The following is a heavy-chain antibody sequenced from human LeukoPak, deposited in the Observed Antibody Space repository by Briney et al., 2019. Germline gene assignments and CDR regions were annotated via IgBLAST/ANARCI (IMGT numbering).Heavy chain of an antibody. V-gene: IGHV4-4*02. CDR1: GGSISSSNW. D-gene: IGHD3-10*01. J-gene: IGHJ6*02. Sequence: SGTLSLTCAVSGGSISSSNWWSWVRQPPGKGLEWIGYIYYSGSTNYNPSLKSRVTISVDTSKNQFSLKLSSVTAADTAVYYCARRKKNMVRDYSYYSGMDVWGQGTTVTVSS. CDR3: ARRKKNMVRDYSYYSGMDV. CDR2: IYYSGST.